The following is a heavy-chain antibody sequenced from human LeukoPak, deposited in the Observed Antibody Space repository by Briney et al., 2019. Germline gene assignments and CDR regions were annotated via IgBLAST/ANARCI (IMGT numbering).Heavy chain of an antibody. CDR3: ARGSGTTVVTHRYYYYYMDV. D-gene: IGHD4-23*01. CDR1: GGSISSGDYY. Sequence: TSETLSLTCTVSGGSISSGDYYWSWIRQPPGKGLVWIGYICYSGSTYYNPSLKSRVTISVDTSKNQFSLKLSSVTAADTAVYYCARGSGTTVVTHRYYYYYMDVWGKGTTVTVSS. J-gene: IGHJ6*03. CDR2: ICYSGST. V-gene: IGHV4-30-4*08.